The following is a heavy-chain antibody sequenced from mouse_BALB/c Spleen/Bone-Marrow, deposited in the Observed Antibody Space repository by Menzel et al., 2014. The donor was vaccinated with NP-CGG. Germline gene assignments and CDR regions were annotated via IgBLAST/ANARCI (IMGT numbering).Heavy chain of an antibody. D-gene: IGHD1-1*01. CDR2: ISPGSGNT. V-gene: IGHV1-9*01. CDR3: AREDITTVVEMDY. Sequence: VQLQQSGAELMKPGASVKISCKATGYTFSSYWIEWVKQRPGHGLEWIGEISPGSGNTNYNEKFKGKATFTADTSSNTAYMQLSSLTSEDSAVYYCAREDITTVVEMDYWGQGTSVTVSS. J-gene: IGHJ4*01. CDR1: GYTFSSYW.